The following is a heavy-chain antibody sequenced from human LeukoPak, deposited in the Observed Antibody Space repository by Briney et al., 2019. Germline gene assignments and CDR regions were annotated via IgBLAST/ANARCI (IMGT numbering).Heavy chain of an antibody. D-gene: IGHD2-2*01. V-gene: IGHV3-33*01. CDR3: ARGYCSSATCRHFDY. Sequence: GGSLRLSCAASGFIFSSYGMHWVRQAPGKGLEWVAVIWYDGSNKYYADSVKGRFTISRDNSKNTLYLQVNSLRAEDTAVYYCARGYCSSATCRHFDYWGQGALVTVSS. J-gene: IGHJ4*02. CDR2: IWYDGSNK. CDR1: GFIFSSYG.